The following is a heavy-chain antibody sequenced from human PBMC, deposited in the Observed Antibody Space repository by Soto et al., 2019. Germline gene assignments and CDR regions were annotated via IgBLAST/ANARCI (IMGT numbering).Heavy chain of an antibody. CDR1: GFTFSSYG. CDR3: ARDRHSGSNFDY. D-gene: IGHD1-26*01. CDR2: IWYDGSNK. V-gene: IGHV3-33*01. Sequence: ESGGGVVQPGRSLRLSCAASGFTFSSYGMHWVRQAPGKGLEWVAVIWYDGSNKYYADSVKGRFTISRDNSKNTLYLQMNSLRAEDTAVYYCARDRHSGSNFDYWGQGTLVTVSS. J-gene: IGHJ4*02.